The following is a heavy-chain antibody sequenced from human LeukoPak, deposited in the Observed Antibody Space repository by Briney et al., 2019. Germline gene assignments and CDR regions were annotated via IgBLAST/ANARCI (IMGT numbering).Heavy chain of an antibody. CDR1: GGSISSYY. CDR2: IYTSGST. Sequence: SETLSLTCTVSGGSISSYYWSWIRQPAGKGLEWIGRIYTSGSTNYNPSLKSRVTISVDKSKNQFSLKLSSVTAADTAVYYCARDRWTTVTSLNWYFDLWGRGTLVTVSS. V-gene: IGHV4-4*07. CDR3: ARDRWTTVTSLNWYFDL. J-gene: IGHJ2*01. D-gene: IGHD4-17*01.